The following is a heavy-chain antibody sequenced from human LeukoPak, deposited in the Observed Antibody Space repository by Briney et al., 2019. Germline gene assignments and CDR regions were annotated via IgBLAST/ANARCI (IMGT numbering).Heavy chain of an antibody. CDR1: GFTFSSYW. D-gene: IGHD3-3*01. V-gene: IGHV3-7*01. J-gene: IGHJ6*02. CDR3: ARDLGEYDFWSGYYYGMDV. CDR2: IKQDGSEK. Sequence: GGSLRLSCAASGFTFSSYWMSWVRQAPGKGLEWVANIKQDGSEKYYVDSVKGRFTISRDNAKNSLYLRMNSLRAEDTAVYYCARDLGEYDFWSGYYYGMDVWGQGTTVTVSS.